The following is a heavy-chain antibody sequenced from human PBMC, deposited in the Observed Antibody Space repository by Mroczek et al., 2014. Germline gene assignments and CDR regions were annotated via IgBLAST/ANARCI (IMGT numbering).Heavy chain of an antibody. CDR1: GFTFSSYA. CDR3: AKGASGGVRLDNYYGMDV. CDR2: ISGSGGST. Sequence: EVQLLETGGGLVQPGGSLRLSCAASGFTFSSYAMSWVRQAPGKGLEWVSAISGSGGSTYYADSVKGRFTISRDNSKNTLYLQMNSLRAEDTAVYYCAKGASGGVRLDNYYGMDVVGPRGPRVTGLL. V-gene: IGHV3-23*01. J-gene: IGHJ6*02. D-gene: IGHD3-16*01.